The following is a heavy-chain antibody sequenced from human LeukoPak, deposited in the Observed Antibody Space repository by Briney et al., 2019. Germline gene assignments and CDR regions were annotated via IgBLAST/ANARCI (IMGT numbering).Heavy chain of an antibody. CDR2: IYYSGST. Sequence: KPSETLSLTCTVSGGSISSGGYYWSWIRQHPGKGLEWIGYIYYSGSTYYNPSLKSRVTISVDTSKNQFSLKLSSVTAADTAVYYCARVSRQGSSRYFDYWGQGTLVTVSS. V-gene: IGHV4-31*03. J-gene: IGHJ4*02. CDR3: ARVSRQGSSRYFDY. CDR1: GGSISSGGYY.